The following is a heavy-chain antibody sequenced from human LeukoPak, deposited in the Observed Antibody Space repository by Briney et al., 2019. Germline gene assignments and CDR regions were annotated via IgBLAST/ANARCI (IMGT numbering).Heavy chain of an antibody. J-gene: IGHJ6*03. V-gene: IGHV3-23*01. CDR1: SFTFSSYV. D-gene: IGHD6-19*01. Sequence: GGSLRLSCGASSFTFSSYVMSWVRQAPGKGLEWVSTVSTTGGSTYYADSVKGLFTISRDNSKDTLYLQMNSLRAEDTAVYYCAKCSGWFVRGKDYYYYYMDVWGKGTTVTVSS. CDR3: AKCSGWFVRGKDYYYYYMDV. CDR2: VSTTGGST.